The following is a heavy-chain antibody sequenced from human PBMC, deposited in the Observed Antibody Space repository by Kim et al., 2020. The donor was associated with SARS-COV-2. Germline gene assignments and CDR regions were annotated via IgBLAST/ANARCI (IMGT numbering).Heavy chain of an antibody. CDR2: ISYDGSNK. Sequence: GGSLRLSCVASGFTFSSYGMHWVRQAPGKGLEWVAVISYDGSNKYYADSVKGRFTISRDNSKNTLYLQMNSLRAEDTAVYYCAKDRARVGALFDYWGQGTLVTVSS. CDR1: GFTFSSYG. D-gene: IGHD2-15*01. V-gene: IGHV3-30*18. J-gene: IGHJ4*02. CDR3: AKDRARVGALFDY.